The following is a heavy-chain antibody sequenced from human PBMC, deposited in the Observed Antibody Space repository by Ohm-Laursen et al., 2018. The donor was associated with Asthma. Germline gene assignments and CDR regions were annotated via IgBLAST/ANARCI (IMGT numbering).Heavy chain of an antibody. V-gene: IGHV3-7*05. CDR2: IYPDGGEK. Sequence: SLRLSCAASGLPFSNFWMSWVRQAPGRGLEWVANIYPDGGEKYYVDSVDGRFTISRDNAKNSLYLQMNSLGAEDTAVYYCATNLPYEAENYWGQGTLVTVSS. J-gene: IGHJ4*02. D-gene: IGHD3-16*01. CDR3: ATNLPYEAENY. CDR1: GLPFSNFW.